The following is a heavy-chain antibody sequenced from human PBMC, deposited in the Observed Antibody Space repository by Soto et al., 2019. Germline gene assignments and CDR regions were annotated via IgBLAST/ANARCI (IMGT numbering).Heavy chain of an antibody. D-gene: IGHD3-10*01. CDR2: IFGGGTT. CDR3: AKDGSYYDLDC. Sequence: PGGSLRLSCEASGFTFSSYGMTWVRQAPGKGLEWVSTIFGGGTTFYADSVKGRFTISRDNSQNTLYLQMTRLKVDDTAVYYCAKDGSYYDLDCWGQRTQVTVSS. V-gene: IGHV3-23*01. J-gene: IGHJ4*02. CDR1: GFTFSSYG.